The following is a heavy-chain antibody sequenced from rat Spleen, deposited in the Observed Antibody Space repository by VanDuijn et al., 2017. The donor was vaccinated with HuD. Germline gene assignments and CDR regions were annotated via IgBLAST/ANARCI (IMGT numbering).Heavy chain of an antibody. D-gene: IGHD1-10*01. CDR3: ARPYNNYFDY. J-gene: IGHJ2*01. Sequence: EVQLVESGGGLVEPGRSLKLSCAASGFSFRNCGMAWVRQTPTKGLEWVASISPGSDNTYYRDSVKGRFTISRDNAKNTQYLQMDSLRSEDTATYYCARPYNNYFDYWGQGVMVTVSS. CDR2: ISPGSDNT. CDR1: GFSFRNCG. V-gene: IGHV5S14*01.